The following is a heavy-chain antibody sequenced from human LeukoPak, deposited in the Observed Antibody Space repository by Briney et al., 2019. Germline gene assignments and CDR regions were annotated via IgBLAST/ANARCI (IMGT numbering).Heavy chain of an antibody. Sequence: GGSLRLSCAASGFTFSSYAMSWVHQAPGKGLEWVSAISGSGGSTYYADSVKGRFTISRDNSKNTLYLQMNSLRAEDTAVYYCAKGSSDSWYFGYWGQGTLVTVSS. J-gene: IGHJ4*02. CDR3: AKGSSDSWYFGY. CDR2: ISGSGGST. V-gene: IGHV3-23*01. CDR1: GFTFSSYA. D-gene: IGHD6-13*01.